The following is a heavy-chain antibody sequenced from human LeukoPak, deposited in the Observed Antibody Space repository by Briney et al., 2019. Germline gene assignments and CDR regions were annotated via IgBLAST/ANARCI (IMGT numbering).Heavy chain of an antibody. CDR2: INHSGST. CDR1: GGSFSGYY. V-gene: IGHV4-34*01. CDR3: ARELGYCTGGNCYGGVFHC. D-gene: IGHD2-15*01. J-gene: IGHJ4*02. Sequence: SETLSLTCAVNGGSFSGYYWGWIRQPPGKGLEWIGEINHSGSTTYNPSLKSRATISVDTSKNQLSLKLSSVTAADTAVYYCARELGYCTGGNCYGGVFHCWGQGTLVTVSS.